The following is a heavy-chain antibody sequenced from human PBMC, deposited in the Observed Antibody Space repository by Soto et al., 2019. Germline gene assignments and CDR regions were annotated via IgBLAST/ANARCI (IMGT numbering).Heavy chain of an antibody. CDR3: ARDLVSGSDFWRAYNGGYFDY. CDR2: ISPYNGNT. Sequence: ASVKVSCKASGYTFRNYGITWVRQAPGQGLEWMAWISPYNGNTNYAQDLQGRVTMTTDTSTSTAYMELRSLTSEDTAMYYCARDLVSGSDFWRAYNGGYFDYWGQGTRVTSPQ. D-gene: IGHD3-3*01. CDR1: GYTFRNYG. J-gene: IGHJ4*02. V-gene: IGHV1-18*01.